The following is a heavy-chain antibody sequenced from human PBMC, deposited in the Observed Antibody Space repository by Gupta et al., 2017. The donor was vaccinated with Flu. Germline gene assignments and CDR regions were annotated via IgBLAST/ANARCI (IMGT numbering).Heavy chain of an antibody. Sequence: QVQLVESGGGLVKPGGSLRLSCAASGFTFNYHYMRWIRQAPGKGLEWISYISGGGTTIYYAGSVKGRFTVSRDNAKNFLFLQMNSLTADDTAMYYWARDSLDTGLLGAPLQVPGVADVWGQGTTVTVSS. J-gene: IGHJ6*02. CDR3: ARDSLDTGLLGAPLQVPGVADV. D-gene: IGHD4-4*01. CDR2: ISGGGTTI. CDR1: GFTFNYHY. V-gene: IGHV3-11*01.